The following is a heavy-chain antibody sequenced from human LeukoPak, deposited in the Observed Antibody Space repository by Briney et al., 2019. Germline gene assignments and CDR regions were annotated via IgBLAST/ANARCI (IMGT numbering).Heavy chain of an antibody. CDR3: ARELQQLAY. CDR2: IYYSGST. Sequence: SETLSLTCTVSGGSISSSSYYWGWIRQPPGKGLEWIGSIYYSGSTYYNPSLKSRVTISVDTSKNQFSLKLSSVTAADTAVYYCARELQQLAYWGQGTLVTVSS. V-gene: IGHV4-39*07. CDR1: GGSISSSSYY. J-gene: IGHJ4*02. D-gene: IGHD6-13*01.